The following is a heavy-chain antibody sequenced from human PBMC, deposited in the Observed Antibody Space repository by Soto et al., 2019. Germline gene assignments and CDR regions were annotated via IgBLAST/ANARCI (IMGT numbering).Heavy chain of an antibody. V-gene: IGHV4-34*01. J-gene: IGHJ4*02. Sequence: SETLSLTCAVYGGSFSCYYWSWIRQPPGKGLEWIGEINHSGSTNHNPSLKSRVTISVDTSKNQFSLKLSSVTAADTAVYYCARRSSSWSPFDYWGQGTLVTVSS. CDR3: ARRSSSWSPFDY. CDR1: GGSFSCYY. CDR2: INHSGST. D-gene: IGHD6-13*01.